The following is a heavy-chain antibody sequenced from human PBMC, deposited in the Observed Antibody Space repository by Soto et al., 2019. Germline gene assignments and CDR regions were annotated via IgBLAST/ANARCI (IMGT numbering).Heavy chain of an antibody. V-gene: IGHV3-21*01. CDR2: ISTAGSYI. Sequence: GGSLRLCCAASGFTFSSYSMSWVRQAPGKGLEWVSSISTAGSYIHYADSVKGRFTISRDNAKNSLSLQMDSPRAEDAAVYYCASRSCTDGICSFDFWGQGTLVTVSS. J-gene: IGHJ4*02. CDR3: ASRSCTDGICSFDF. D-gene: IGHD2-8*01. CDR1: GFTFSSYS.